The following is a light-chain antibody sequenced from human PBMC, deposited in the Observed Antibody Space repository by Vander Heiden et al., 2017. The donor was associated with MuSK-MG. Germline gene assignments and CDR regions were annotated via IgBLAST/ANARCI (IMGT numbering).Light chain of an antibody. V-gene: IGLV1-40*01. CDR1: SSNIGAGYD. CDR3: QSYDSSLSGYV. CDR2: GNS. Sequence: QSVLTQPPPVSGAPGQRVTLSCTGSSSNIGAGYDVHWYQQLPGTAPNLLIYGNSNRPSGVPDRFSGSKSGTSASLAITGLQAEDEADYYCQSYDSSLSGYVFGTGTKVTVL. J-gene: IGLJ1*01.